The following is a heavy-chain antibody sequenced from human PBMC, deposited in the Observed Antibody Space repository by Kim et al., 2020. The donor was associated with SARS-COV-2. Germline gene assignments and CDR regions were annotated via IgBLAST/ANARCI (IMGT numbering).Heavy chain of an antibody. CDR2: ISYDGSNK. CDR3: ARGWYFDL. CDR1: GFTFSSYA. Sequence: GGSLRLSCAASGFTFSSYAIHWVRQAPGKGLEWVAVISYDGSNKYYADSVKGRFTISRDNSKNTLYLQMNSLRAEDTAVYYCARGWYFDLWGRGTLVTVSS. J-gene: IGHJ2*01. V-gene: IGHV3-30-3*01.